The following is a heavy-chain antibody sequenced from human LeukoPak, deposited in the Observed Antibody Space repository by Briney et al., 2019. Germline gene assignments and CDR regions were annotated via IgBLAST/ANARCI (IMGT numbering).Heavy chain of an antibody. V-gene: IGHV3-23*01. CDR1: GFTFSSYA. CDR2: ISGSGGST. CDR3: AKDLGLYSSGWYGYFDY. J-gene: IGHJ4*02. Sequence: GGSLRLSCAASGFTFSSYAMSWVRQAPGKGLEWVSAISGSGGSTYYADSVKGRFTISRDNSKNTPYLQMNSLRAEDTAVYYCAKDLGLYSSGWYGYFDYWGQGTLVTVSS. D-gene: IGHD6-19*01.